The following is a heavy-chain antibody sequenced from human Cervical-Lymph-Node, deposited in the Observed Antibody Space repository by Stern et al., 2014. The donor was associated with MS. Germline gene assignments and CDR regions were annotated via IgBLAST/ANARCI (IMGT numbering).Heavy chain of an antibody. CDR2: IYFTGTT. CDR3: AREGSVVTTYAMDV. V-gene: IGHV4-39*02. Sequence: QVQLQESGPGLVKPSETLSLTCTVSGGSIISSDHYWGWVRQPPGKGLEWIGSIYFTGTTFYTPSLTSPVPLSLDTSKNQVSLKGTSVTAADTAVYYCAREGSVVTTYAMDVWGQGTTVAVSS. CDR1: GGSIISSDHY. D-gene: IGHD4-23*01. J-gene: IGHJ6*02.